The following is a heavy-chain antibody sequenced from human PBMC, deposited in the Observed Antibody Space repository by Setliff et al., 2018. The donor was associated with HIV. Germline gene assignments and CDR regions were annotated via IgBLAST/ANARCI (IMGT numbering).Heavy chain of an antibody. CDR1: GFTFSSYA. D-gene: IGHD3-10*01. V-gene: IGHV3-30*04. CDR2: ISSDGSNE. Sequence: HGESLKISCAASGFTFSSYAMQWVRQAPGKGLEWVAVISSDGSNEYYADSVKGRFTISRDNSKNTLYVQMNSLRAEDTAVYYCARDQLAMVRRNGMDVWGQGTTVTVSS. CDR3: ARDQLAMVRRNGMDV. J-gene: IGHJ6*02.